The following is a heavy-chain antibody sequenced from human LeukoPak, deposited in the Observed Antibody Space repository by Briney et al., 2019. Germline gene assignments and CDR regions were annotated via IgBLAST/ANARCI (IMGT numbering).Heavy chain of an antibody. CDR3: ARDVGSSSSWYVGDNWFDP. Sequence: PGGSLRLSCAASGFTFSSYAMSWVRQAPGKGLEWVSSISSSSSCIYYADSVKGRFTISRDNAKNSLYLQMNSLRAEDTAVYYCARDVGSSSSWYVGDNWFDPWGQGTLVTVSS. CDR2: ISSSSSCI. V-gene: IGHV3-21*01. CDR1: GFTFSSYA. D-gene: IGHD6-13*01. J-gene: IGHJ5*02.